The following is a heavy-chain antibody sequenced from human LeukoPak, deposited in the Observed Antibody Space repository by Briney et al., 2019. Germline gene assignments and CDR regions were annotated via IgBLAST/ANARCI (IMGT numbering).Heavy chain of an antibody. V-gene: IGHV3-30-3*01. D-gene: IGHD3-10*01. CDR3: ARSRWFGESFDY. CDR1: GFTFSSYA. Sequence: PGRSLRLSCAASGFTFSSYAMHWVRQAPGKGLEWVAVISYDGSNKYYADSVKGRFTISRDNSKNTLYLQMNSLRAEDTAVYYCARSRWFGESFDYWGQGTLVTVCS. J-gene: IGHJ4*02. CDR2: ISYDGSNK.